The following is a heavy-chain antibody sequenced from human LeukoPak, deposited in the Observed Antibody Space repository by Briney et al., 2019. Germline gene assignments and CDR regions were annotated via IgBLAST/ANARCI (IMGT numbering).Heavy chain of an antibody. J-gene: IGHJ6*03. CDR1: GDSISSSSYY. CDR2: IYYSGST. Sequence: PSETLSLTCTVSGDSISSSSYYWSWIRQPPGKGLEWIGYIYYSGSTNYNPSLKSRVTISVDTSKNQFSLKLSSVTAADTAVYYCARGGYYGSGSSPPGYYYYYYMDVWGKGTTVTVSS. D-gene: IGHD3-10*01. V-gene: IGHV4-61*01. CDR3: ARGGYYGSGSSPPGYYYYYYMDV.